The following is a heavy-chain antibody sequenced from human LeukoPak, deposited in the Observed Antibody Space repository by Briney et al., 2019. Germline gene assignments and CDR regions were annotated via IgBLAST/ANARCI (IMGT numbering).Heavy chain of an antibody. CDR2: IYDSGST. CDR1: GGSIRSSYYY. Sequence: SETLSLTCTVSGGSIRSSYYYWGWIRQPPGKGLEWIGSIYDSGSTYYNPSLKSRVTISVDMSKSQFSLKLSSVTAADTAVYYCARDRYSNSFYYYYAMDVWGQGTTVTVSS. V-gene: IGHV4-39*07. J-gene: IGHJ6*02. CDR3: ARDRYSNSFYYYYAMDV. D-gene: IGHD4-11*01.